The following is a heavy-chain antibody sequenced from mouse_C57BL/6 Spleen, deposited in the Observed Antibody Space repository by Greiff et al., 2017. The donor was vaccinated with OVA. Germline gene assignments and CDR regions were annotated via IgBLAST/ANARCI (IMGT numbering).Heavy chain of an antibody. CDR3: TRRGGKGYFDV. V-gene: IGHV1-15*01. CDR2: IDPETGGT. J-gene: IGHJ1*03. Sequence: QVQLQQSGAELVRPGASVTLSCKASGYTFTDYEMHWVKQTPVHGLEWIGAIDPETGGTAYNQKFKGKAILTADKSSSTAYMELRSLTSEDSAVYYCTRRGGKGYFDVWGTGTTVTVSS. CDR1: GYTFTDYE. D-gene: IGHD1-3*01.